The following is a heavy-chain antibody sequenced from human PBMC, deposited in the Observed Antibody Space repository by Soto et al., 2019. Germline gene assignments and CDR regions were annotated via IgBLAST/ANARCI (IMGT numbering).Heavy chain of an antibody. CDR1: CYRITSSG. CDR3: ARDVVLFCQYRAQTSCMHD. J-gene: IGHJ4*01. D-gene: IGHD2-8*01. V-gene: IGHV1-18*01. CDR2: ISAYNGYT. Sequence: SSVKVSCKASCYRITSSGFTWVRQAPGQDLEWVGWISAYNGYTNYAQKLQGRVTMTTNTSTTTAYMELRGLTSDDTAVYYCARDVVLFCQYRAQTSCMHDRAHGMRVTVSS.